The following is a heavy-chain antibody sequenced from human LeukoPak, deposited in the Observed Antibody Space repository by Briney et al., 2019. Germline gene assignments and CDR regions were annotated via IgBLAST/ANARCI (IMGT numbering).Heavy chain of an antibody. CDR2: IYYSGST. J-gene: IGHJ4*02. CDR3: ARGSSSWYDGVDY. D-gene: IGHD6-13*01. V-gene: IGHV4-39*01. CDR1: GGSISSSSYY. Sequence: PSETLSLTCTVSGGSISSSSYYWGWIRQPPGKGLEWIGSIYYSGSTYYNPSLKSRVTISVDTSKNQFSLKLSSVTAADTAVYYCARGSSSWYDGVDYWGQGTLVTVSS.